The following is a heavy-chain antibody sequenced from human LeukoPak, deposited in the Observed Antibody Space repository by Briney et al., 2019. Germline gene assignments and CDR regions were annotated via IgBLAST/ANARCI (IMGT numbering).Heavy chain of an antibody. D-gene: IGHD3-10*01. CDR3: ARRMNSGSYYPSYYFDS. Sequence: ASVKVSCKASGYTFTGFGFSWVRQAPGQGLEWMGWISSFNGDTNYAQKLQGRVTMTTDTSTSTAYMELRSLRSDDTAVYYCARRMNSGSYYPSYYFDSWGQGTLVTVSS. CDR2: ISSFNGDT. J-gene: IGHJ4*02. CDR1: GYTFTGFG. V-gene: IGHV1-18*01.